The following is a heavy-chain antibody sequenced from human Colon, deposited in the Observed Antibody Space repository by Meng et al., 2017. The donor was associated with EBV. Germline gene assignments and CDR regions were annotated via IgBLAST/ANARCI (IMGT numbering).Heavy chain of an antibody. CDR3: ARRPTGIDY. J-gene: IGHJ4*02. CDR2: IIHGGSP. V-gene: IGHV4-34*12. CDR1: GGFLSGAY. Sequence: GHPPAGGAGLLKPSATLSLTCAVNGGFLSGAYWNWIRQPPGKGLEWIGEIIHGGSPSYNPSLKSRVTISIDTSKNQLSLMLSSVTAADTAVYYCARRPTGIDYWGQGTLVTVSS. D-gene: IGHD2-8*02.